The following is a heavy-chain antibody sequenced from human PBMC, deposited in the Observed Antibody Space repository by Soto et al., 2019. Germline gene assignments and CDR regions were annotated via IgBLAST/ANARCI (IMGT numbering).Heavy chain of an antibody. V-gene: IGHV4-59*08. CDR3: AGSSMVRGVIMDWFDP. Sequence: SETLSLTCTVSGGSISSYYWSWIRQPPGKGLEWIGYIYYSGSTNYNPSLKSRVTISVDTSKNQFSLKLSSVAAADTAVYYCAGSSMVRGVIMDWFDPWGQGTLVTVSS. CDR1: GGSISSYY. CDR2: IYYSGST. D-gene: IGHD3-10*01. J-gene: IGHJ5*02.